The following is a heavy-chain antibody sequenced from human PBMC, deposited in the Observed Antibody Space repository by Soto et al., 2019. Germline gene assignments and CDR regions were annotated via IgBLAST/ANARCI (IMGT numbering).Heavy chain of an antibody. V-gene: IGHV3-23*01. CDR2: ISGSDDST. J-gene: IGHJ4*02. D-gene: IGHD6-6*01. CDR1: GFTFSSYA. Sequence: EVPLLESGGGLVQPGESLRLSCAASGFTFSSYAMSWVRQAPGKGLEWVSVISGSDDSTYYADSVKGRFTISRDNSKNTLYLQMNRLRAEDTAVYYCAKRSSSSTFDYWGQGTLVTVSS. CDR3: AKRSSSSTFDY.